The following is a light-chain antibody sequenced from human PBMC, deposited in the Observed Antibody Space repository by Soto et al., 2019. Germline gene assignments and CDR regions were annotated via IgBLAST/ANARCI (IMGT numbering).Light chain of an antibody. J-gene: IGKJ1*01. CDR1: AGVRND. CDR2: AAS. Sequence: AVQITQSPSSLSAVVGDRVTITCRASAGVRNDLGWYQQKPGKAPKLLIYAASSLPSGVPSRFSGSGSGTEFTLTISSRPPEDLATYYRLQDYHYPWTFGQGTPVQLK. CDR3: LQDYHYPWT. V-gene: IGKV1-6*01.